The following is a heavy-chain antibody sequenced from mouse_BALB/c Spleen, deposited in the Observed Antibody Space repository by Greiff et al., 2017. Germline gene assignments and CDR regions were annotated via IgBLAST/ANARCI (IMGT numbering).Heavy chain of an antibody. CDR3: ARDHYGSSSRYFDY. V-gene: IGHV5-17*02. CDR2: ISSGSSTI. D-gene: IGHD1-1*01. Sequence: EVKLMESGGGLVQPGGSRKLSCAASGFTFSSFGMHWVRQAPEKGLEWVAYISSGSSTIYYADTVKGRFTISRDNPKNTLFLQMTSLRSEDTAMYYCARDHYGSSSRYFDYWGQGTTLTVSS. J-gene: IGHJ2*01. CDR1: GFTFSSFG.